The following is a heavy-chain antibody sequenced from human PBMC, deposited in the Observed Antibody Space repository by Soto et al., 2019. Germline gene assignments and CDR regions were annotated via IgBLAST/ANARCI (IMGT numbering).Heavy chain of an antibody. CDR1: GFTFSSYW. J-gene: IGHJ4*02. D-gene: IGHD3-3*01. Sequence: GGSLRLACAASGFTFSSYWMSWVRQAPGKGLEWVANIKQDGSEKYYVDSVKGRFTISRDNAKNSLYLQMNSLRAEDTAVYYCARSRKAWSGYWRTVTGTSTFDYWGQGTLVTVSS. CDR2: IKQDGSEK. CDR3: ARSRKAWSGYWRTVTGTSTFDY. V-gene: IGHV3-7*01.